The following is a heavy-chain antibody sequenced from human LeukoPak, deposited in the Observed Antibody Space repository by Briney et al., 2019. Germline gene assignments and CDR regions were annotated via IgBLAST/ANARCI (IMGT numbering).Heavy chain of an antibody. D-gene: IGHD3-22*01. CDR1: GASITSYY. J-gene: IGHJ4*02. CDR2: VYYSGST. Sequence: SETLSLTCTVSGASITSYYWTWIRQPPGKGLEWIGYVYYSGSTFYTPSLKSRVTISVDTSKNQFSLKLRSVAAADTALYYCARDGVFHDSDGYSFDYWGQGTLVTVSS. V-gene: IGHV4-59*12. CDR3: ARDGVFHDSDGYSFDY.